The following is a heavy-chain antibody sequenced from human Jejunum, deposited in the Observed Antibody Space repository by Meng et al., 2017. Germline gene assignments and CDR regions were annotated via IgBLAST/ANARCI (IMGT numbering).Heavy chain of an antibody. J-gene: IGHJ5*02. CDR1: GGSISGYF. Sequence: ESLKISCTVSGGSISGYFWTWVRQPAGKGPEWIGRISASGSTNHNPSLKSRVTMSVDTSKNQFPLKVTSVTAADTAVYYCARDDTVSGGNNWFDPWGQGTLVTVSS. D-gene: IGHD4-23*01. CDR3: ARDDTVSGGNNWFDP. CDR2: ISASGST. V-gene: IGHV4-4*07.